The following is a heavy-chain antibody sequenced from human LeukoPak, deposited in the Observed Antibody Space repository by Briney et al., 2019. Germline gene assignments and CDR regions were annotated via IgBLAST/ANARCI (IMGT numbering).Heavy chain of an antibody. CDR3: ARRGRAATAGAIDY. Sequence: PSETLSLTCTVSGGSVDSKNFYWVWIRQPPGKGLEWIGNIFYSGSTYYNPSLKSRVTISVDTSKNRFSLKLRSVTATDTAFYYCARRGRAATAGAIDYWGQGIPVTVSS. D-gene: IGHD6-13*01. CDR1: GGSVDSKNFY. V-gene: IGHV4-39*01. J-gene: IGHJ4*02. CDR2: IFYSGST.